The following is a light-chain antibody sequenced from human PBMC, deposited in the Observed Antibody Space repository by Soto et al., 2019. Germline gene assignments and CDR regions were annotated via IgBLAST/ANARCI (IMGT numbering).Light chain of an antibody. V-gene: IGKV2-28*01. Sequence: DIVMTQSPLSLPVTPGEPASISCRSSQSLLHSNGYNYLDWYLQKPGQSPQLLISLGSNRASGVPDRFSGSGSGTDFTLKISRVEAEDVGVYYCMQALHPPRTFGQGTKLEIK. CDR2: LGS. J-gene: IGKJ2*01. CDR3: MQALHPPRT. CDR1: QSLLHSNGYNY.